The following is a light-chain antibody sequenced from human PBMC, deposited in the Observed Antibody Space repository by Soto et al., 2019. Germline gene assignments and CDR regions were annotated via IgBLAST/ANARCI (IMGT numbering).Light chain of an antibody. CDR3: QQRSNWPWK. CDR1: QRISGY. V-gene: IGKV3-11*01. Sequence: EIWLTQSPSTLSLSPGERSALSCRSNQRISGYLACYQQRPGQAPRLPIYDASNRATGIPVRFSGSGSGTDYTLTITNLESEDFAVYYCQQRSNWPWKFGQRLKVHIK. J-gene: IGKJ1*01. CDR2: DAS.